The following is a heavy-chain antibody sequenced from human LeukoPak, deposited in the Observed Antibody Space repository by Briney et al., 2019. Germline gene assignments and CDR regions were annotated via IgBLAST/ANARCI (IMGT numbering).Heavy chain of an antibody. CDR2: IYHSGST. V-gene: IGHV4-4*02. Sequence: PSGTLSLTCAVSGDSISSSNWWSWVRQPPGKGLEWIGEIYHSGSTNYNPSLKSRVTISVDKSKNQFSLKLSSVTAADTAVYYCARAGTTVTPDYYGMDVWGQGTTVTVSS. CDR3: ARAGTTVTPDYYGMDV. J-gene: IGHJ6*02. D-gene: IGHD4-17*01. CDR1: GDSISSSNW.